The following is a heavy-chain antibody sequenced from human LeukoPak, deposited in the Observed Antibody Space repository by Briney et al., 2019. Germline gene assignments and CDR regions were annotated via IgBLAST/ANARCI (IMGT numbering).Heavy chain of an antibody. CDR2: INPNSGGT. D-gene: IGHD1/OR15-1a*01. Sequence: ASVKVSCKASGYTFIGYFMNWVRQAPGQGLEWMGRINPNSGGTNYAQKFQGRVTMTRDTSISTAYMELTRLRSDDTAVYYCARLPRRGTQRAWFDPWGQGTLVTVSS. CDR1: GYTFIGYF. V-gene: IGHV1-2*06. CDR3: ARLPRRGTQRAWFDP. J-gene: IGHJ5*02.